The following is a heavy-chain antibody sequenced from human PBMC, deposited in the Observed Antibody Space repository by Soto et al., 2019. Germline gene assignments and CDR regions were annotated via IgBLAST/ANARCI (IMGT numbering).Heavy chain of an antibody. V-gene: IGHV3-23*01. J-gene: IGHJ4*02. D-gene: IGHD3-10*01. CDR3: AKDIALSFGAPQYYFDY. CDR1: GFTFSSYA. Sequence: EVQLLESGGGLVQPGGSLRLSCAASGFTFSSYAMSWVRQAPGKGLEWVSALSGSGGSTYYADSVKGRFTISRDNSKNTLYLQMNSLRAEDTAVYYCAKDIALSFGAPQYYFDYWGQGTLVTVSS. CDR2: LSGSGGST.